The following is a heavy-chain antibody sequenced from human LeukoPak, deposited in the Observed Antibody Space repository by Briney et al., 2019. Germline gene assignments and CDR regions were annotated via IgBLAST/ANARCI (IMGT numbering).Heavy chain of an antibody. CDR3: AKGWQRSRYQLLQGYYFDY. CDR1: GFTFSSYA. Sequence: GGSLRLSCAASGFTFSSYAMSWVRQAPGKGLEWVSAIGGSGGSTYYADSVKGRFTISRDNSKNTLYLQMNSLRAEDTAVYYCAKGWQRSRYQLLQGYYFDYWGQGTLVTVSS. CDR2: IGGSGGST. D-gene: IGHD2-2*01. V-gene: IGHV3-23*01. J-gene: IGHJ4*02.